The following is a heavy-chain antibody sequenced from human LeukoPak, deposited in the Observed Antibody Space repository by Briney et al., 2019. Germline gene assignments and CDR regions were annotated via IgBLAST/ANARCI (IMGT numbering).Heavy chain of an antibody. CDR2: INPNSGAT. CDR3: ARELPFDY. V-gene: IGHV1-2*06. Sequence: ASVKVSCKASGYTFTGYSVQWVREAPGQGLEWMGRINPNSGATDYAQKFQGRVTMTRDTSISTVYMELNRLRSDDTAVYYCARELPFDYWGQGTLVTVSS. J-gene: IGHJ4*02. D-gene: IGHD3-10*01. CDR1: GYTFTGYS.